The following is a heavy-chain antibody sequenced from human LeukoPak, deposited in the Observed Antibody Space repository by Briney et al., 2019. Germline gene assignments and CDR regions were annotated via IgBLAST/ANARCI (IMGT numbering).Heavy chain of an antibody. J-gene: IGHJ4*02. V-gene: IGHV5-51*01. CDR1: GYSFTNYW. D-gene: IGHD2-2*01. CDR3: ARRAEYCSSTTCPLDH. CDR2: IYPGDSDT. Sequence: KRGESRKISCKGSGYSFTNYWIGWVRQMPGKGLEWMGVIYPGDSDTKYSPSFQGQATISVDKSISTAYLQWSSLKASDTAMYYCARRAEYCSSTTCPLDHWGQGTLVTVSS.